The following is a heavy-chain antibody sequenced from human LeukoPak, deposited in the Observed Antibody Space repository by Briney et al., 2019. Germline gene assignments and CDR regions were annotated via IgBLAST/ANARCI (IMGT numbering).Heavy chain of an antibody. CDR3: VRSPQLDP. J-gene: IGHJ5*02. V-gene: IGHV4-59*07. CDR2: IQNSVTSY. Sequence: SDTLSLTCTVSGGSISSYYWSWVRQPPGKGLEWIGYIQNSVTSYTDNPSLKSRVTILVDTSKNQFSLKVTSVTAADTAVYYCVRSPQLDPWGQGTLVTVSS. CDR1: GGSISSYY.